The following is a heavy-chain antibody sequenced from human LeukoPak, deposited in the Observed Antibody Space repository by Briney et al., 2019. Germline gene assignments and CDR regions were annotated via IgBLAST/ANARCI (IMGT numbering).Heavy chain of an antibody. CDR2: INPNSGGT. CDR1: GYTLTGYF. V-gene: IGHV1-2*02. D-gene: IGHD6-19*01. CDR3: ARGTEQWLVRGGRGSFDP. Sequence: GASVKVSCKASGYTLTGYFMHWVRQAPGQGLEWMGWINPNSGGTNYAQKFQGRVTMTRDTSISTAYMELSRLRSDDTAVYYCARGTEQWLVRGGRGSFDPWGQGTLVTVSS. J-gene: IGHJ5*02.